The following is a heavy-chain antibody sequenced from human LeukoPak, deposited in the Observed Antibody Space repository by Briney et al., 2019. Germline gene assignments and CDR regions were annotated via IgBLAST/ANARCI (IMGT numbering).Heavy chain of an antibody. V-gene: IGHV3-30*02. Sequence: GGSLRLSCAASGFTFSSYGMHWVRQAPGKGLEWVAFIRYDGSNKYYADSVKGRFTISRDNSKNTLYLQMNSLRAEDTAVYYCAQGTYSSSWEFDYWGQGTLVTVSS. CDR2: IRYDGSNK. CDR1: GFTFSSYG. J-gene: IGHJ4*02. CDR3: AQGTYSSSWEFDY. D-gene: IGHD6-13*01.